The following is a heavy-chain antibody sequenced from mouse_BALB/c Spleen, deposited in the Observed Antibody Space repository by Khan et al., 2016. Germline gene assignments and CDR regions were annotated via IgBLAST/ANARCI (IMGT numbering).Heavy chain of an antibody. D-gene: IGHD2-10*01. CDR1: GFTIKDTY. Sequence: VQLQQSGAELVKPGASVKFSCTASGFTIKDTYMHWVKQRPEQGLEWIGRIDPADGNTKYDPKFQGKATITADTSSHTAYLQLSSLTSEATAVSYCAEAYDGTDVGFAYWGQGTLVTVSA. CDR2: IDPADGNT. CDR3: AEAYDGTDVGFAY. V-gene: IGHV14-3*02. J-gene: IGHJ3*01.